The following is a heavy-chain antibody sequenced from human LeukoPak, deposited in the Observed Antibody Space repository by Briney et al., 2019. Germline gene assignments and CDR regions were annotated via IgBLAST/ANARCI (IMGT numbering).Heavy chain of an antibody. CDR2: ISSSSYT. Sequence: GGSLRLSCAASGFTFSDYYMSWIRQAPGKGLEWVSYISSSSYTNYADSVKGRFTISRDNAKNSLYLQMNSLRAEDTAVYYCARDQGIAAAGTDYWGQGTLVTVSS. V-gene: IGHV3-11*05. CDR1: GFTFSDYY. CDR3: ARDQGIAAAGTDY. D-gene: IGHD6-13*01. J-gene: IGHJ4*02.